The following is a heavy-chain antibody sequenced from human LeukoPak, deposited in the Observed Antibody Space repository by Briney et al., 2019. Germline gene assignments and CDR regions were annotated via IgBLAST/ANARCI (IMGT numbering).Heavy chain of an antibody. V-gene: IGHV1-8*01. J-gene: IGHJ3*02. CDR3: ATATGGAYCSGGSCYLGAFDI. Sequence: ASVKVSCKASGYTFTSYDISWVRQATGQGLEWMGWMNPNSGNAGYAQRFQGRVTMTRNNSISTAYMELTSLRSEDTAVYYCATATGGAYCSGGSCYLGAFDIWGQGTMVTVSS. CDR2: MNPNSGNA. CDR1: GYTFTSYD. D-gene: IGHD2-15*01.